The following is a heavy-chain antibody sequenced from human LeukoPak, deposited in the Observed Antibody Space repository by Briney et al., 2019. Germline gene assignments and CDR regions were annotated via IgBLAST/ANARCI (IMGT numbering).Heavy chain of an antibody. CDR1: GFTFSDYY. CDR3: ARDPLGNYYGMDV. Sequence: GGSLRLSCAASGFTFSDYYMSWIRQAPGKGLEWVPYISTSGTTLYYADSVKGRFTISRDNAKNSLYLQMNSLRAEDTALYYCARDPLGNYYGMDVWGQGTTVTVSS. V-gene: IGHV3-11*01. CDR2: ISTSGTTL. J-gene: IGHJ6*02.